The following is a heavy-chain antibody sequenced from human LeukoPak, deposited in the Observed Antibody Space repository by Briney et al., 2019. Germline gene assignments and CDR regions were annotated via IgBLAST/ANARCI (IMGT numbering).Heavy chain of an antibody. V-gene: IGHV1-8*01. CDR1: GYTFPNYD. J-gene: IGHJ5*02. Sequence: ASVKVSCKASGYTFPNYDINWVRQATGQGLEWMGWMNPKTGNTGYPQNFQGRVTMTRDTSESTAYMELSSLRSEDTAMYYCARGPALHKNWVGGRWFDPWGQGTLVTVSS. CDR2: MNPKTGNT. CDR3: ARGPALHKNWVGGRWFDP. D-gene: IGHD3-16*01.